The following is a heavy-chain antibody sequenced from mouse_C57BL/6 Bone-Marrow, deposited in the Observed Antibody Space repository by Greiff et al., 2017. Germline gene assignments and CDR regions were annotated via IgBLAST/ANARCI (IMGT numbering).Heavy chain of an antibody. CDR3: ARSSQGYDYFFDY. D-gene: IGHD2-4*01. Sequence: QVTLKVSGPGILQPSQTLSLTCSFSGFSLSTFGMGVGWIRQPSGKGLEWLAHIWWADDKYYNPALKRRLTISTDTSQNQVFLKIANVDTADTATYYCARSSQGYDYFFDYWGQGTTLTVSS. J-gene: IGHJ2*01. V-gene: IGHV8-8*01. CDR1: GFSLSTFGMG. CDR2: IWWADDK.